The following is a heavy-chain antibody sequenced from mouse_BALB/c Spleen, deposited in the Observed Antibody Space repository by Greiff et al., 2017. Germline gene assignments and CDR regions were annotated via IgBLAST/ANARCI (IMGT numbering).Heavy chain of an antibody. CDR2: ISSGGSYT. D-gene: IGHD2-4*01. J-gene: IGHJ4*01. V-gene: IGHV5-6*01. Sequence: EVQRVESGGDLVKPGGSLKLSCAASGFTFSSYGMSWVRQTPDKRLEWVATISSGGSYTYYPDSVKGRFTISRDNAKNTLYLQMSSLKSEDTAMYYCARHGVYYDTSGAMDYWGQGTSVTVSS. CDR3: ARHGVYYDTSGAMDY. CDR1: GFTFSSYG.